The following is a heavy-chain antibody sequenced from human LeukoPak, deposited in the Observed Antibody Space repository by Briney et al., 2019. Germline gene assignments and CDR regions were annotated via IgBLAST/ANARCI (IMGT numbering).Heavy chain of an antibody. Sequence: SVKVSCKASGGTFRKYAIYWVRQAPGQGLQWMGRIIPLSGTSDFAQGFQGRVTLTTDASTSTAYMELTSLRSEDTAVYYCATPKYCADGVCYWSLDYWGQGTLVTVSS. CDR3: ATPKYCADGVCYWSLDY. D-gene: IGHD2-8*01. CDR2: IIPLSGTS. V-gene: IGHV1-69*05. CDR1: GGTFRKYA. J-gene: IGHJ4*02.